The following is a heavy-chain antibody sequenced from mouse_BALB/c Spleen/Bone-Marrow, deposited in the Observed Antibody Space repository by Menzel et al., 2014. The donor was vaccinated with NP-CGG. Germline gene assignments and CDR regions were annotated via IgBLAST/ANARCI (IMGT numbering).Heavy chain of an antibody. CDR3: ARDRNYDINWYSDV. V-gene: IGHV7-3*02. Sequence: EVQVVESGGGLVQPGGSLGLSCATSGFTFTDYYMSWVRQPPGKALEWLGFIRNKANGYTTEYSASVKGRFTISRDNSQSILYLQMNILRTEDSATYYCARDRNYDINWYSDVWGAGTTVTVSS. CDR2: IRNKANGYTT. D-gene: IGHD1-1*01. CDR1: GFTFTDYY. J-gene: IGHJ1*01.